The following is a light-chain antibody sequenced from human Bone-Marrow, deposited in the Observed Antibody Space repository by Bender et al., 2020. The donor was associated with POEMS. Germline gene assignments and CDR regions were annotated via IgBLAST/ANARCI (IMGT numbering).Light chain of an antibody. CDR3: SSYTSPNMWV. V-gene: IGLV2-14*02. J-gene: IGLJ3*02. CDR2: DVS. CDR1: NNGVGNDNV. Sequence: QSALTQPASVSGSPGQSITISCTGANNGVGNDNVVSWYQHHPGRAPKLILYDVSRRPSGVSDRFSGSKSANTASLTISGLRTEDEADYYCSSYTSPNMWVFGGGTRVTVL.